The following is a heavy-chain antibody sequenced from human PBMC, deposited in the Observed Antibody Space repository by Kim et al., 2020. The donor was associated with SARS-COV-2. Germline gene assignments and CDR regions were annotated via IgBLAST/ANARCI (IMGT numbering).Heavy chain of an antibody. CDR2: ISGSNGAT. CDR1: GYTFSNYG. CDR3: ARAHYSTNSPFFY. J-gene: IGHJ4*02. V-gene: IGHV1-18*01. D-gene: IGHD2-8*01. Sequence: ASVKVSCKASGYTFSNYGISWVRLPPGQGLEWMGWISGSNGATKYAQKFQGRVTMTTDTSADTAYMELRSLRSDDTALYYCARAHYSTNSPFFYWGQGTLVTVSS.